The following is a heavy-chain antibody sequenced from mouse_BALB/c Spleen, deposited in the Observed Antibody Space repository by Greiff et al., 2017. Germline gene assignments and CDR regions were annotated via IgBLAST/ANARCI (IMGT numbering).Heavy chain of an antibody. Sequence: EVQLQQSGAELVKPGASVKLSCTASGFTITDSYMHWVKQRPEQGLEWIGRIDPVNGNTNYDPKFQGKATITADTSSNTAYLQLRSLTSEDSAVYYLGGGCDSRYYAMDYWGQGTSVTVSS. J-gene: IGHJ4*01. CDR1: GFTITDSY. V-gene: IGHV14-3*02. CDR2: IDPVNGNT. D-gene: IGHD6-1*01. CDR3: GGGCDSRYYAMDY.